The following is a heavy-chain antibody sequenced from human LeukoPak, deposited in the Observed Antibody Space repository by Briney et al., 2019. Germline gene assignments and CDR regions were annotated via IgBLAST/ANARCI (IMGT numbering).Heavy chain of an antibody. D-gene: IGHD3-22*01. CDR3: ARQPRAVVIRLGYFDY. Sequence: PSETLSLTCTVSGGSISSSSYYWGWIRQPPGKGLEWIGSIYYSGSTYYNPSLKSRVTVSVDTSKNQFSLKLSSVTAADTAVYYCARQPRAVVIRLGYFDYWGQGTLVTVSS. J-gene: IGHJ4*02. V-gene: IGHV4-39*01. CDR1: GGSISSSSYY. CDR2: IYYSGST.